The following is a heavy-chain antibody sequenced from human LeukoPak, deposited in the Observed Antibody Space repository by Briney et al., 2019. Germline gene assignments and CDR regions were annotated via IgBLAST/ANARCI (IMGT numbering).Heavy chain of an antibody. D-gene: IGHD3-22*01. CDR1: GFTFSSYA. Sequence: PGGSPRLSCAASGFTFSSYAMSWVRQAPGKGLEWVSAISGSGGSTYYADSVKGRFTISRDNSKNTLYLQMNSLRAEDTAVYYCAKVPTYYYDSSGLFDYWGQGTLVTVSS. CDR2: ISGSGGST. V-gene: IGHV3-23*01. J-gene: IGHJ4*02. CDR3: AKVPTYYYDSSGLFDY.